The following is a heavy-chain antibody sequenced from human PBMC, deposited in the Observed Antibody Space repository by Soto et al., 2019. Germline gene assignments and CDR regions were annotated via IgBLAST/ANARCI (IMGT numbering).Heavy chain of an antibody. CDR3: AKDLFSGGSYPNWFDP. J-gene: IGHJ5*02. V-gene: IGHV3-30*18. CDR1: GFSFSSYG. D-gene: IGHD1-26*01. Sequence: QVQLVESGGGVVQPGRSLRLSCAASGFSFSSYGMHWVRQAPGKELEWVALISYDGSNKFYADSVKGRFTISRDNSKNTLYLQVNSLRAEDTAVYYCAKDLFSGGSYPNWFDPWGQGTLVTVSS. CDR2: ISYDGSNK.